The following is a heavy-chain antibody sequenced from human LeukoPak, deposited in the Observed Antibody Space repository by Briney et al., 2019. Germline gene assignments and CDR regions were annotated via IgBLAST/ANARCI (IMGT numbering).Heavy chain of an antibody. D-gene: IGHD2-15*01. V-gene: IGHV3-21*01. CDR1: GFTFSSYS. CDR3: AREYCSGGSCYSYYYYGMDV. Sequence: GGSLRLSCAASGFTFSSYSMNWVRQAPGKGLEWVSSISSSSYIYYADSVKGRFTISRDNAKNSLYLQMNSLRAEDTAVYYCAREYCSGGSCYSYYYYGMDVWGKGTTVTVSS. CDR2: ISSSSYI. J-gene: IGHJ6*04.